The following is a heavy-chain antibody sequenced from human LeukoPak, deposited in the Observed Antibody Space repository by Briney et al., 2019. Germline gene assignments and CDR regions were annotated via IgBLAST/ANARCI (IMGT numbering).Heavy chain of an antibody. Sequence: ASVKVSCKASGYTFTSYGISWVRQAPGQGLEWMGWISAYNGNTNYAQKLQGRDTMTTDTSTSTAYMELRSLRSDDTAVYYCARDSDGYAAAADNFDYWGQGTLVTVSS. CDR3: ARDSDGYAAAADNFDY. D-gene: IGHD6-13*01. J-gene: IGHJ4*02. V-gene: IGHV1-18*01. CDR2: ISAYNGNT. CDR1: GYTFTSYG.